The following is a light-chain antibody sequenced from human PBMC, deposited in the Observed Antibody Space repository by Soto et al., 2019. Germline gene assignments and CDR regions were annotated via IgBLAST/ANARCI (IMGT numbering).Light chain of an antibody. CDR2: GAS. CDR1: QSVSSN. V-gene: IGKV3D-15*01. Sequence: EIVMTQSPATLSVSPGERATLSCRASQSVSSNLAWYQQKPGQAPRLLIYGASTRATGIPARFSGSGSGTEFTLTISSLQSEDFAVYYCQQHNKWPLTFGQGTRVE. J-gene: IGKJ5*01. CDR3: QQHNKWPLT.